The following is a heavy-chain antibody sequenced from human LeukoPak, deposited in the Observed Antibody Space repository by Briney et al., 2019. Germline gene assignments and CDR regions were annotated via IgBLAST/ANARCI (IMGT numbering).Heavy chain of an antibody. CDR3: ARLSTSLYCSSTSCPGPFDY. CDR1: GYSFTDYH. J-gene: IGHJ4*02. V-gene: IGHV1-2*02. CDR2: INPNSGGT. D-gene: IGHD2-2*01. Sequence: ASVKVSCKASGYSFTDYHMHWVRQAPGQGLEWLGRINPNSGGTHYAQNLQGRVTMTRDTSISTAYMELSRLRSDDTAVYYCARLSTSLYCSSTSCPGPFDYWGQGTLVTVSS.